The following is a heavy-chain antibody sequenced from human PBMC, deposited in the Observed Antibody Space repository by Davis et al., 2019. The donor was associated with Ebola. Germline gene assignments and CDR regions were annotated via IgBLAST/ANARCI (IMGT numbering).Heavy chain of an antibody. Sequence: GGSLRLSCAASGFTFSSYSMNWVRQAPGKGLEWVSYIDSGSRSIYYADSVKGRFTITRDNAKNSLYLQMNSLRDEDTAMYYCARDLLEPQYYYYGLDVWGKGTTVTVSS. CDR2: IDSGSRSI. D-gene: IGHD3-3*01. CDR3: ARDLLEPQYYYYGLDV. J-gene: IGHJ6*04. CDR1: GFTFSSYS. V-gene: IGHV3-48*02.